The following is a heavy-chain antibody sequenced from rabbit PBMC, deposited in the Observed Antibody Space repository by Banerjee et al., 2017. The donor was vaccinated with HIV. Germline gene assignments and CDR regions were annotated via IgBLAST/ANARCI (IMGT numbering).Heavy chain of an antibody. J-gene: IGHJ6*01. CDR3: ARTFPGGGWNIDL. CDR1: GFSFSNKYV. Sequence: QQQLEESGGDLVKPEGSLTLTCTASGFSFSNKYVMCWVRQAPGKGLEWIACINTSSGNTVYASWAKGRFTISRTSSTTVTLQMTSLTAADTATYFCARTFPGGGWNIDLWGPGTLVTVS. D-gene: IGHD3-1*01. CDR2: INTSSGNT. V-gene: IGHV1S45*01.